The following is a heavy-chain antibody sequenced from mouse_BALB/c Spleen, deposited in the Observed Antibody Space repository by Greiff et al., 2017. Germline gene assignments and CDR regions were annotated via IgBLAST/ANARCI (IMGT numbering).Heavy chain of an antibody. Sequence: LQQPGSELVRPGASVKLSCKASGYTFTSYWMHWVKQRPGQGLEWIGNIYPGSGSTNYDEKFKSKATLTVDTSSSTAYMQLSSLTSEDSAVYYCTNDDGSWFADWGQGTLVTVSA. CDR3: TNDDGSWFAD. V-gene: IGHV1S22*01. CDR2: IYPGSGST. J-gene: IGHJ3*01. CDR1: GYTFTSYW. D-gene: IGHD2-3*01.